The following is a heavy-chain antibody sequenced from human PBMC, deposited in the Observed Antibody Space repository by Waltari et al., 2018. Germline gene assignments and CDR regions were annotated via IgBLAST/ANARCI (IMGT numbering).Heavy chain of an antibody. CDR3: AGGGSSTSYNNWFDP. D-gene: IGHD2-2*01. J-gene: IGHJ5*02. CDR2: FSPIFGTA. CDR1: GGTFSSYA. Sequence: QVQLVQSGAEVKKPGSSVKVSCKASGGTFSSYAISWVRQAPGQGREWMGGFSPIFGTANYAQKFQGRVTITADESTSTAYMELSSLRSEDTAVYYCAGGGSSTSYNNWFDPWGQGTLVTVSS. V-gene: IGHV1-69*01.